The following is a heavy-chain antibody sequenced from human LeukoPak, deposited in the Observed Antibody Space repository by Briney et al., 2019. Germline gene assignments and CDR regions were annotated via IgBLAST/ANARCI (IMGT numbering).Heavy chain of an antibody. D-gene: IGHD3-10*01. V-gene: IGHV1-46*01. CDR2: INPSGGST. J-gene: IGHJ4*02. CDR3: ARDLFYSVSGTYYNVGRVFNY. Sequence: GASVKVSCKASGYTFTSNHMHWVRQAPGQGLEWMGIINPSGGSTRYAQKFQGRVTMTRDTSTSTVYMELSSLRSDDTAVYYCARDLFYSVSGTYYNVGRVFNYWGQGTLVTVSS. CDR1: GYTFTSNH.